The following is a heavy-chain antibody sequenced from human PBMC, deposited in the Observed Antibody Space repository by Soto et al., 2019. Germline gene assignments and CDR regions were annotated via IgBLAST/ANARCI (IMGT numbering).Heavy chain of an antibody. CDR1: GFTFSSYA. V-gene: IGHV3-23*01. Sequence: PGGSLRLSCAASGFTFSSYAMSWVRQAPGKGLEWVSAISGSGGSTYYADSVKGRFTISRDNSKNTLYLQMNSLRAEDTAVYYCAKALPRVWLVRDYYYYMDVWGKGTTVTVSS. CDR3: AKALPRVWLVRDYYYYMDV. J-gene: IGHJ6*03. CDR2: ISGSGGST. D-gene: IGHD6-19*01.